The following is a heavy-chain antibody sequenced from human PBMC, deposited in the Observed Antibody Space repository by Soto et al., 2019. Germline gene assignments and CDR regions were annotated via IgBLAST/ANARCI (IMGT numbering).Heavy chain of an antibody. CDR1: GYTFTIYG. CDR3: ARDTQFGYYDSSAIFDY. CDR2: ISAYNGNT. D-gene: IGHD3-22*01. V-gene: IGHV1-18*01. J-gene: IGHJ4*02. Sequence: ASVKVSCKASGYTFTIYGISWVRQAPGQGLEWMGWISAYNGNTNYAQKLQGRVTMTTDTSTSTAYMELRSLRSDDTAVYYCARDTQFGYYDSSAIFDYWGQGTLVTVSS.